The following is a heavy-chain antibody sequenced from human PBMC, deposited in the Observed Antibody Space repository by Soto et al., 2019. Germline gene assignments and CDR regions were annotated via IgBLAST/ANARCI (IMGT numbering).Heavy chain of an antibody. Sequence: GWSLRLSSAASGFTVSSYAMSWVRQAPGKGLEWVSIITSDGRTYYADSVKGRFTISRDNSKNTLYLQMNSLRAEDTALYYCAKLVSTSSPGIFWGQGSMVTVS. CDR1: GFTVSSYA. V-gene: IGHV3-23*01. J-gene: IGHJ4*02. D-gene: IGHD1-26*01. CDR2: ITSDGRT. CDR3: AKLVSTSSPGIF.